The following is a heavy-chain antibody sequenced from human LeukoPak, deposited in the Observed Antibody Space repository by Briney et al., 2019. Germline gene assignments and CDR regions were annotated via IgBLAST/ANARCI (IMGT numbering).Heavy chain of an antibody. D-gene: IGHD1-26*01. V-gene: IGHV4-39*07. CDR2: INHSGST. Sequence: SETLSLTCTVSGGSISSSSYYWGWIRQPPGKGLEWIGEINHSGSTNYNPSLKSRVTISVDTSKNQFSLKLTSVTAADTAVYYCARGLWEVRFRIWGQGTLVTVSS. J-gene: IGHJ4*02. CDR3: ARGLWEVRFRI. CDR1: GGSISSSSYY.